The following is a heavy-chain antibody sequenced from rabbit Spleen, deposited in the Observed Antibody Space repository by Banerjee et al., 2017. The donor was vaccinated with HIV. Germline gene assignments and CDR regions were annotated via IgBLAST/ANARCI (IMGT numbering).Heavy chain of an antibody. J-gene: IGHJ4*01. CDR3: ARDLAGVIGWNFKL. Sequence: QEQLEESGGGLVQPGGSLKLSCKASGFDLSNYYMTWVRQAPGKGLEWIACINTATAKGVYASWVNGRFTISKTSSTTVTLQMTSLTAADTATYFCARDLAGVIGWNFKLWGQGTLVTVS. CDR1: GFDLSNYYM. V-gene: IGHV1S45*01. CDR2: INTATAKG. D-gene: IGHD4-1*01.